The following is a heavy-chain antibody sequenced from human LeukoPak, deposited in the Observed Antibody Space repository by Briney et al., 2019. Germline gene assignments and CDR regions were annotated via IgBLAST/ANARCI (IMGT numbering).Heavy chain of an antibody. Sequence: ASVKVSCKASGGTFSSYAISWVRQAPGQGLEWMGGIIPIFGTGNYAQKFQGRVTITADEFTSTAYMELSSLRSEDTAVYYCARDQGRGYSYGVLTDWGQGTLVTVSS. V-gene: IGHV1-69*13. D-gene: IGHD5-18*01. CDR1: GGTFSSYA. J-gene: IGHJ4*02. CDR2: IIPIFGTG. CDR3: ARDQGRGYSYGVLTD.